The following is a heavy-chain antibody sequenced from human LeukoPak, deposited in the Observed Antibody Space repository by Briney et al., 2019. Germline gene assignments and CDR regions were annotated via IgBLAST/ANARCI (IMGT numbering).Heavy chain of an antibody. CDR3: AFEYSSSLNWFDP. CDR2: INPNSGGT. CDR1: GYTFTGYY. V-gene: IGHV1-2*02. Sequence: ASVKVSCKASGYTFTGYYMHWVRQAPGQGLEWMGWINPNSGGTNYAQKFQGRVTMTRDTSISTAYMELSRLRSDDTAVYYCAFEYSSSLNWFDPWGQGTLVTVSS. J-gene: IGHJ5*02. D-gene: IGHD6-6*01.